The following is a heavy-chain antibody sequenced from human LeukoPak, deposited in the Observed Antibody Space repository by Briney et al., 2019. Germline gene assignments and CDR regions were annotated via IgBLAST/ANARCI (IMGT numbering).Heavy chain of an antibody. CDR3: ARDRYYDNSGYSDY. CDR1: GYSISSGYY. D-gene: IGHD3-22*01. Sequence: SETLSLTCTVSGYSISSGYYWGWIRQPPGKGLEWIGSIYHSGSTYYNPSLKSRVTISVDTSKNQFSLKLSSVTAADTAVYSCARDRYYDNSGYSDYWGQGTLVTVSS. J-gene: IGHJ4*02. CDR2: IYHSGST. V-gene: IGHV4-38-2*02.